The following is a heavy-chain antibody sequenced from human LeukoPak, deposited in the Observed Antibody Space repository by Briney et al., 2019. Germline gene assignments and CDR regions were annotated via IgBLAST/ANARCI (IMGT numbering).Heavy chain of an antibody. CDR2: IYYSGST. J-gene: IGHJ4*02. D-gene: IGHD3-22*01. Sequence: SETLSLTCTVSGGSMSSYYWSWIRQHPGKGLEWIGYIYYSGSTYYNPSLKSRVTISVDSSKNQFFLTLSSVTAADTAVYYCAREGYYDSSGYRFDHWGQGTLVTVSS. CDR3: AREGYYDSSGYRFDH. CDR1: GGSMSSYY. V-gene: IGHV4-59*06.